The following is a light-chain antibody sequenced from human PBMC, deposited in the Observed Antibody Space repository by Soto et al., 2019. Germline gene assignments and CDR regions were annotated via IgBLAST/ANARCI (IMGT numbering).Light chain of an antibody. J-gene: IGLJ2*01. CDR3: QSADSSGTYVV. Sequence: SYELTQPPSVSVSPGQTARITCAGDALPNQYAYWYQQKQRQPPASVRYKDSERPSGIPERFSGSSSGTKVTLTISGVQAEEEADYYCQSADSSGTYVVFGGGTKLTVL. CDR2: KDS. V-gene: IGLV3-25*02. CDR1: ALPNQY.